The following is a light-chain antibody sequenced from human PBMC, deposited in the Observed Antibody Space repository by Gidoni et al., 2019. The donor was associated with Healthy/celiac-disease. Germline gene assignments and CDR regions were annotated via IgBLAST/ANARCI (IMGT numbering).Light chain of an antibody. CDR3: QAWDSSVGV. V-gene: IGLV3-1*01. Sequence: SSELTQPPSVSVSPGQTASITCSGEKLGDKYACWYQQKPGQSPVLVIYQDRKRPSGIPERFSGSNSGNTATLTISGTQAMDEADYYCQAWDSSVGVFGGGTKLTVL. J-gene: IGLJ2*01. CDR1: KLGDKY. CDR2: QDR.